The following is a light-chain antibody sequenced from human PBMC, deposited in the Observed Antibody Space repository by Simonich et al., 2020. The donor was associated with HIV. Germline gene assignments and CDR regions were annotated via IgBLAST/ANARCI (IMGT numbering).Light chain of an antibody. J-gene: IGKJ2*01. V-gene: IGKV4-1*01. CDR3: QQYYSTPT. Sequence: DIVMTQSPDSLAMSLGERATINGKSSQIVLYSSNNKNYLAWYQQKPGQPPKLLIYWASTRESGVPDRFSGSGSGTDFTLTISSLQAEDVAVYYCQQYYSTPTFGQGTKLEIK. CDR1: QIVLYSSNNKNY. CDR2: WAS.